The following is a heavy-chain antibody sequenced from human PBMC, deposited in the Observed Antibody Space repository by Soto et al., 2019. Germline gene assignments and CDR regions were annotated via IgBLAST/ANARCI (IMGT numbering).Heavy chain of an antibody. CDR1: GGSISSYY. D-gene: IGHD6-13*01. V-gene: IGHV4-59*01. Sequence: SETLSLTCTVSGGSISSYYWSWIRQPPGKGLEWIGYIYYSGSTNYNPSLKSRVTISVDTSKNQFSLKLSSVTAADTAVYYCARASIAAAGTLDLWGQGTLVTVS. J-gene: IGHJ5*02. CDR3: ARASIAAAGTLDL. CDR2: IYYSGST.